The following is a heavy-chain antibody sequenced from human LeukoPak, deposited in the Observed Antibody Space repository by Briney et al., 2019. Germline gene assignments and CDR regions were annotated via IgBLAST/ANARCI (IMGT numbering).Heavy chain of an antibody. Sequence: ASVKVSCKASGYSFTGYYMHWVRQAPGQGLEWMGWINPHSGGTDYAQKFQGRVTMTRDTSISTAYMELSRLRSDDTAVYYCARTGYSSALYYFDYWGQGTLVTVSS. V-gene: IGHV1-2*02. CDR3: ARTGYSSALYYFDY. CDR2: INPHSGGT. J-gene: IGHJ4*02. CDR1: GYSFTGYY. D-gene: IGHD6-19*01.